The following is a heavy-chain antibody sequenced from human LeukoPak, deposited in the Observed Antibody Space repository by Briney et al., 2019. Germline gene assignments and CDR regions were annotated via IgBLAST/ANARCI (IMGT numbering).Heavy chain of an antibody. CDR1: GFPFSSYA. Sequence: SLSLSCTASGFPFSSYAMHWVRQAPGKGLEWVAVISYDGSNKYYADSVKGRFTISRDNSKNTLYLQMNSLRAEDTAVYYCAREGRDTAMVNYGMDVWGQGTTVTVSS. V-gene: IGHV3-30*04. J-gene: IGHJ6*02. CDR3: AREGRDTAMVNYGMDV. CDR2: ISYDGSNK. D-gene: IGHD5-18*01.